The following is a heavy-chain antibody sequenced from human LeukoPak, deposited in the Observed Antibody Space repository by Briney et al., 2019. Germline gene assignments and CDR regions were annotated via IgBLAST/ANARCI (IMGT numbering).Heavy chain of an antibody. CDR1: GFTFSSYS. CDR3: ATFGDYVYRFDY. CDR2: ISSGSSTI. D-gene: IGHD4-17*01. J-gene: IGHJ4*02. V-gene: IGHV3-48*01. Sequence: GGSLRLSCAASGFTFSSYSMNWVRQAPGKGLEWVSYISSGSSTIYYADSVKGRFTISRDNAKNSLYLQMNSLRADDTAVYYCATFGDYVYRFDYWGQGTLVTVSS.